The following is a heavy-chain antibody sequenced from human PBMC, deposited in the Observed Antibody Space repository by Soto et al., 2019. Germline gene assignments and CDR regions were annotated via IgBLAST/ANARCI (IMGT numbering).Heavy chain of an antibody. V-gene: IGHV1-46*03. D-gene: IGHD3-10*01. Sequence: ASVKVSCKASGYTFTSYYMHWVRQAPGQGLEWMGIINPSGGSTSYAQKFQGRVTMTRGTSTSTVYMELSSLRSEDTAVYYCARGGDVLLWFGELSYILPNFRYWGQGTLVTVSS. CDR2: INPSGGST. CDR1: GYTFTSYY. J-gene: IGHJ4*02. CDR3: ARGGDVLLWFGELSYILPNFRY.